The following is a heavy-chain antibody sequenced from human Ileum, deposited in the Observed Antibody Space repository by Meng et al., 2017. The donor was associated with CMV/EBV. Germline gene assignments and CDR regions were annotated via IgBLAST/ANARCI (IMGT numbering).Heavy chain of an antibody. J-gene: IGHJ4*02. CDR1: GFTFSSYA. V-gene: IGHV3-48*04. CDR2: ISSSISTT. CDR3: ARGSYGSGSFYPQPFDY. Sequence: GESLKISCAASGFTFSSYAMNWVRQAPGKGLEWVSYISSSISTTYYADSVKGRFTISRDNAKNSLHLQMNSLRAEDTAVYYCARGSYGSGSFYPQPFDYWGQGNRV. D-gene: IGHD3-10*01.